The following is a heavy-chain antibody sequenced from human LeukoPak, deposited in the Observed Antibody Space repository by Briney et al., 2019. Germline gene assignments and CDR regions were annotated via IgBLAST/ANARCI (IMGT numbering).Heavy chain of an antibody. J-gene: IGHJ4*02. V-gene: IGHV3-30-3*01. CDR2: ISYDGSNK. CDR3: ARDIPGGIAASDY. CDR1: GLTFSSYA. D-gene: IGHD6-13*01. Sequence: GGSLRLSCAASGLTFSSYAMHWVRQAPGKGLEWVAVISYDGSNKYYADSVKGRFTISRDNSKNTLYLQMNSLRAEDTAVYYCARDIPGGIAASDYWGQGTLVTVSS.